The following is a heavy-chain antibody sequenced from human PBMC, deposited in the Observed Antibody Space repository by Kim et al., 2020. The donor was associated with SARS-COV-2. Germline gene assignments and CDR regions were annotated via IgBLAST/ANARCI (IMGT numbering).Heavy chain of an antibody. D-gene: IGHD5-12*01. CDR2: INHSGST. J-gene: IGHJ4*02. V-gene: IGHV4-34*01. Sequence: SETLSLTCAVYGGSFSGYYWSWIRQPPGKGLEWIGEINHSGSTNYNPSLKSRVTISVDTSKNQFSLKLSSVTAADTAVYYCARVDIAKAIDYWGQGTLVTVSS. CDR3: ARVDIAKAIDY. CDR1: GGSFSGYY.